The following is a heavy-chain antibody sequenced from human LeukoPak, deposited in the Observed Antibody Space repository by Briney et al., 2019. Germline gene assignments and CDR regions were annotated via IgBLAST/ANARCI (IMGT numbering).Heavy chain of an antibody. Sequence: GGSLRLSCSASGFIFDNFAMNWVRQAPGKGLEWVSYVSGGGAKRHYSGSVKGRFTISRDNSKNTLYLEMNSLRAEDTAMYYCAKCSANYYNDAFDVWGRGTMVTVSS. CDR3: AKCSANYYNDAFDV. J-gene: IGHJ3*01. CDR1: GFIFDNFA. CDR2: VSGGGAKR. D-gene: IGHD3-10*02. V-gene: IGHV3-23*01.